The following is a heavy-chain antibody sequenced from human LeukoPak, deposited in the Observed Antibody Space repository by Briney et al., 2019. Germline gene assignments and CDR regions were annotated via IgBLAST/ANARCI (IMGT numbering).Heavy chain of an antibody. V-gene: IGHV3-9*01. CDR2: ISWNSGSI. CDR3: ARGQNFDY. J-gene: IGHJ4*02. Sequence: GRSLRLSCAASGFTFDDYAMHWVRQAPGKGLEWVSGISWNSGSIGYADSVKGRFTISRDNAKNSLYLQMNSLRAEDTAVYYCARGQNFDYWGQGTLVTVSS. CDR1: GFTFDDYA.